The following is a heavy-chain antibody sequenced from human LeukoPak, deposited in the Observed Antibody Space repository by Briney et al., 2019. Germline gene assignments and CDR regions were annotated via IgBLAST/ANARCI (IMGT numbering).Heavy chain of an antibody. CDR1: DDSIRSSAYY. J-gene: IGHJ3*02. CDR2: IYYSGST. V-gene: IGHV4-39*01. Sequence: SETLSLTCAVSDDSIRSSAYYWGRIRQPPGKGLEWIGSIYYSGSTYYDPSLKGRVTISIDTSKNQFSLKLSSVTAADTAVYYCASEPYGSGSFLGAFDIWGQGTMVTVSS. CDR3: ASEPYGSGSFLGAFDI. D-gene: IGHD3-10*01.